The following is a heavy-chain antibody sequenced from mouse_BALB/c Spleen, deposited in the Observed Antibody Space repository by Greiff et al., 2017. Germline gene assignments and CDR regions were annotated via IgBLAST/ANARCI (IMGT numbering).Heavy chain of an antibody. Sequence: EVKLVESGGGLVQPGGSLKLSCAASGFDFSRYWMSWVRQAPGKGLEWIGEINPDSSTINYTPSLKDKFIISRDNAKNTLYLQMSKVRSEDTALYYCARWAYYYGSSYLPYYFDYWGQGTTLTVSS. CDR3: ARWAYYYGSSYLPYYFDY. CDR2: INPDSSTI. D-gene: IGHD1-1*01. CDR1: GFDFSRYW. J-gene: IGHJ2*01. V-gene: IGHV4-1*02.